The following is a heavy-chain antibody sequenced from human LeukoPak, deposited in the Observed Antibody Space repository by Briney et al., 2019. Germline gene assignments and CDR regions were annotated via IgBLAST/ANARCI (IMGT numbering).Heavy chain of an antibody. CDR1: GFTFSSYA. D-gene: IGHD1-1*01. CDR2: ISYDGSNK. Sequence: PGRSLRLSCAASGFTFSSYAMHWVRQAPGKGLEWVAVISYDGSNKYYADSVKGRFTISRDNSKNTLYLQMNSLRDEDTAVYYCAREATLIQWGQGTLVTVSS. J-gene: IGHJ4*02. V-gene: IGHV3-30-3*01. CDR3: AREATLIQ.